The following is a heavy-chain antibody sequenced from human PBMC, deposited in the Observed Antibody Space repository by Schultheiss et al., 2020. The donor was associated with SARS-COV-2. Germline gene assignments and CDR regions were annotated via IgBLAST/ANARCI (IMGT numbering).Heavy chain of an antibody. D-gene: IGHD5-18*01. V-gene: IGHV3-53*01. CDR2: IYSGGST. CDR1: GFTFSSYS. Sequence: GGSLRLSCAASGFTFSSYSMSWVRQAPGKGLEWVSVIYSGGSTYYADSVKGRFTISRDNSKNTLYLQMNSLRAEDTAVYYCAKDSGYNFDYWGQGTLVTVSS. CDR3: AKDSGYNFDY. J-gene: IGHJ4*02.